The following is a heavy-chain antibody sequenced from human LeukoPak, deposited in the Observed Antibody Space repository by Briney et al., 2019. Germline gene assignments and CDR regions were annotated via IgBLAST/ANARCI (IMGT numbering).Heavy chain of an antibody. J-gene: IGHJ6*03. CDR1: GGSISSYY. CDR3: ARDIDMALDYYYYMDV. D-gene: IGHD2-15*01. Sequence: NPSETLSVTCTVSGGSISSYYWSWIRQPAGKGLEWIGRIYTSGSTNYNPSLKSRVTISVDKSKNQFSLKLSSVTAADTAVYYCARDIDMALDYYYYMDVWGKGTTVTVSS. CDR2: IYTSGST. V-gene: IGHV4-4*07.